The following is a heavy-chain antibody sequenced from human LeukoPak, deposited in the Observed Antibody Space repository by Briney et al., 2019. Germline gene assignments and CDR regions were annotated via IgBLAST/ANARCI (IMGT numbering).Heavy chain of an antibody. Sequence: GGSLRLSCAISGLTVSSNYMAWVRQAPGKGLEWVTVIYGAAETYYVDSVKGRFTISRDNSKNTVYLQMSSLRPEDTAVYYCAGDGKSGEMASFDYWGQGTLVTVSS. CDR1: GLTVSSNY. CDR3: AGDGKSGEMASFDY. D-gene: IGHD5-24*01. J-gene: IGHJ4*02. V-gene: IGHV3-66*02. CDR2: IYGAAET.